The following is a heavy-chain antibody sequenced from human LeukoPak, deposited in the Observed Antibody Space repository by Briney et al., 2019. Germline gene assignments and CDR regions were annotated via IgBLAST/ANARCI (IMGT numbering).Heavy chain of an antibody. D-gene: IGHD2-2*02. CDR3: AREFSVVVPAAIRYYYYGMDV. Sequence: GGSLRLSCAASGFTFSSYSMNWVRQAPGKGLEWVSSISSSSSYIYYAASVKGRFTISRDNAKNSLYLQMNSLRAEDTAVYYCAREFSVVVPAAIRYYYYGMDVWGKGTTVTVSS. CDR2: ISSSSSYI. CDR1: GFTFSSYS. J-gene: IGHJ6*04. V-gene: IGHV3-21*01.